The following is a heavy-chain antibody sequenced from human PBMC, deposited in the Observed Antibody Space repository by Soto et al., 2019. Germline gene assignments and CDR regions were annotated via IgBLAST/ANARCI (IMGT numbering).Heavy chain of an antibody. J-gene: IGHJ4*02. CDR1: GYTFTSYG. CDR2: ISAYKGNT. V-gene: IGHV1-18*01. CDR3: AREPNYFDY. Sequence: QVQLVQSGAEVKKPGASVKVSCKASGYTFTSYGISWVRQAPGQGLEWMGWISAYKGNTKYAQKPQGRVTITTDTSTSTAEMELRSLRSDDTAVYYCAREPNYFDYWGQGTLVTVSS.